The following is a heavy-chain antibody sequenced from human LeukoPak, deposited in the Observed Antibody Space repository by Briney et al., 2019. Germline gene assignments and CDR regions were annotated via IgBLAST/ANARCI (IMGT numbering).Heavy chain of an antibody. CDR3: AKASGNSAANSYYFDY. CDR1: GFTFTNYA. CDR2: ISVGGGVT. J-gene: IGHJ4*02. Sequence: GGSLRLSCPASGFTFTNYAMIWVRQPPGKGLEWVSAISVGGGVTFYADSVRGRFTISRDNSKNTLYLQMNSLRAEDTAVYYCAKASGNSAANSYYFDYWGRGTLVTVSS. D-gene: IGHD4-23*01. V-gene: IGHV3-23*01.